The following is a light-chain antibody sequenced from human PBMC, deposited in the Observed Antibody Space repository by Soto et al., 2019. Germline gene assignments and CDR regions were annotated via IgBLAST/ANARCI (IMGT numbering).Light chain of an antibody. CDR3: QSYDSSLSVV. J-gene: IGLJ1*01. Sequence: QPVLTQPPSVSGAPGQRVTISCTGSSSNIGAGYDVHWYQQLPGTVPKLLIYGNSNRPSGVPDRFSGSKSGTSASLAITGLQAEDEADYYCQSYDSSLSVVFGTGTKLTVL. CDR1: SSNIGAGYD. V-gene: IGLV1-40*01. CDR2: GNS.